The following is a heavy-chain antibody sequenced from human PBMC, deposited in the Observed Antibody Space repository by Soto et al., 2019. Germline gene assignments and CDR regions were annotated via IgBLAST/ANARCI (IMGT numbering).Heavy chain of an antibody. CDR1: GGSISSYY. D-gene: IGHD2-15*01. CDR3: GRDVGYCSGGSCYRLFDY. J-gene: IGHJ4*02. CDR2: IYYSGST. Sequence: SETLSLTCTVSGGSISSYYWSWIRQPPGKGLERIGYIYYSGSTNYNPSLKSRVTISVDTSKNHFSLKLSSVTAADTAVFYCGRDVGYCSGGSCYRLFDYWGQGTLVTVSS. V-gene: IGHV4-59*01.